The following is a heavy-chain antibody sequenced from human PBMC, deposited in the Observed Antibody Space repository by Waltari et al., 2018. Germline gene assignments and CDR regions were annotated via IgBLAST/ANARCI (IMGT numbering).Heavy chain of an antibody. CDR1: GFTFDDYA. CDR3: AKDTGDYYYYYMDV. Sequence: EVQLVESGGVVVQPGGSLRLSCAASGFTFDDYAMHWVRQAPGQGLEWVSLISWDGGSTYYADSVKGRFTISRDNSKNSLYLQMNSLRAEDTALYYCAKDTGDYYYYYMDVWGKGTTVTVSS. D-gene: IGHD1-1*01. CDR2: ISWDGGST. J-gene: IGHJ6*03. V-gene: IGHV3-43D*04.